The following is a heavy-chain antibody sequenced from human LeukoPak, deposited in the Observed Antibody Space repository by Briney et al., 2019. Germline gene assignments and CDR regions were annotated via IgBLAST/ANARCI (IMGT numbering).Heavy chain of an antibody. V-gene: IGHV1-69*04. Sequence: SVKVSCKASGGTFSSYAISWVRQAPGQGLEWMGRIIPILGIANYAQKFQGRVTITADKSTSTAYMELSSLRSEDTAVYYCAGDPIYSGYEESTLFGYWGQGTLVTVSS. CDR1: GGTFSSYA. CDR3: AGDPIYSGYEESTLFGY. D-gene: IGHD5-12*01. J-gene: IGHJ4*02. CDR2: IIPILGIA.